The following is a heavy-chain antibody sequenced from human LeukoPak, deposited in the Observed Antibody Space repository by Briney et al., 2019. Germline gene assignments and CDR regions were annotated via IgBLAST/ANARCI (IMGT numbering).Heavy chain of an antibody. J-gene: IGHJ3*02. D-gene: IGHD4-17*01. CDR2: ISYDGSNK. CDR3: AKDYYGDYDAFDI. CDR1: GFTFSSYG. Sequence: GGSLSLSCAASGFTFSSYGMHWVRQAPGKGLEWVAVISYDGSNKYYADSVKGRFTISRDNSKNTLYLQMNSLRAEDTAVYYCAKDYYGDYDAFDIWGQGTMVTVSS. V-gene: IGHV3-30*18.